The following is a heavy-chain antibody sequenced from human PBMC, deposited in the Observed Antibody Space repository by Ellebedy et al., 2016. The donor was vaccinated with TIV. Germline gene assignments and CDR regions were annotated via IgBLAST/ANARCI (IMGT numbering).Heavy chain of an antibody. CDR1: GFTVSSNY. D-gene: IGHD2-2*01. CDR3: ARIVVVPAATHWFDP. CDR2: IYSGGST. J-gene: IGHJ5*02. V-gene: IGHV3-53*01. Sequence: GGSLRLSXAASGFTVSSNYMSWVRQAPGKGLEWVSVIYSGGSTYYADSVKGRFTISRDNSKNTLYLQMNSLRAEDTAVYYCARIVVVPAATHWFDPWGQGTLVTVSS.